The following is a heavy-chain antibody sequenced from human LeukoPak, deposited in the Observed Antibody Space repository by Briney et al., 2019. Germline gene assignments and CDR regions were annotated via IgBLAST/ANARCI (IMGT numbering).Heavy chain of an antibody. J-gene: IGHJ4*02. Sequence: GGSLRLSCAASGFTFSNAWMNWVRQAPGKGLEWVSSISGGADSTYYADSVKGRFTISRDSSKNTLFLQMASLRAEDPAIYYCARDSRLCTYWGQGTLVTVSS. D-gene: IGHD2-8*01. CDR3: ARDSRLCTY. V-gene: IGHV3-23*01. CDR1: GFTFSNAW. CDR2: ISGGADST.